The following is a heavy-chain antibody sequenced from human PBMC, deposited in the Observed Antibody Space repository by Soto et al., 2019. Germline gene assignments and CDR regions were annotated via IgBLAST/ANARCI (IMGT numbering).Heavy chain of an antibody. CDR2: ISAYNGNT. Sequence: ASVKVSCKASGYTFTSYGISWVRQAPGQGLEWMGWISAYNGNTNYAQKLQGRVTMTTDTSTSTAYMELRSLRSDDTAVYYCARAYSGGIVVVQAAPMDVWGKGPTVTVAS. D-gene: IGHD2-2*01. V-gene: IGHV1-18*04. CDR1: GYTFTSYG. J-gene: IGHJ6*04. CDR3: ARAYSGGIVVVQAAPMDV.